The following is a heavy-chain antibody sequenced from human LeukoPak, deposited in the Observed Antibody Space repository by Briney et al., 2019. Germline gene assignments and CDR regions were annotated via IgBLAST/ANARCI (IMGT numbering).Heavy chain of an antibody. D-gene: IGHD6-19*01. CDR2: ISYDGSNK. V-gene: IGHV3-30*03. Sequence: PRGSLRLSCAASGFTFSSYGMHWVRQAPGKGLEWVAVISYDGSNKYYADSVKGRFTISRDNSKNTLYLQMNSLRAEDTAVYYCVVGIAVAAPDYWGQGTLVTVSS. CDR3: VVGIAVAAPDY. J-gene: IGHJ4*02. CDR1: GFTFSSYG.